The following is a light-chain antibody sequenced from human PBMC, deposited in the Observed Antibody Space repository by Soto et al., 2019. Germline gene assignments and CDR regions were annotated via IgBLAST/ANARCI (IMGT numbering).Light chain of an antibody. CDR1: TGAVTSGNY. J-gene: IGLJ1*01. Sequence: QAVVTQEPSLTVSPGGTVTLTCASSTGAVTSGNYPNWFQQKPGQAPRSLIYSTYNVHSWTPARFSGSLLGGKAALTLSSVQPEDEAEYFCLLYYGGVYVFGTGTKVTVL. CDR2: STY. CDR3: LLYYGGVYV. V-gene: IGLV7-43*01.